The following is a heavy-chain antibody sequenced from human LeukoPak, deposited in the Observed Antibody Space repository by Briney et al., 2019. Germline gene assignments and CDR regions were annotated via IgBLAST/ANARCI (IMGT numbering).Heavy chain of an antibody. CDR2: ISSSSSYI. CDR3: ASTPRIVGATPYFDY. Sequence: GGSLRLSCAASGFTFSSYSMNWVRQAPGKGLEWVSSISSSSSYIYYADSVKGRFTISRDNAKNSLYLQMNSLRAEDTAVYYCASTPRIVGATPYFDYWGQGTLVTVSS. J-gene: IGHJ4*02. V-gene: IGHV3-21*01. CDR1: GFTFSSYS. D-gene: IGHD1-26*01.